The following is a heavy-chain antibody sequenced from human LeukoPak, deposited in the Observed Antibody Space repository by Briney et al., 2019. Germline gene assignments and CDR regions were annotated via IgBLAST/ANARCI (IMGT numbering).Heavy chain of an antibody. V-gene: IGHV3-30-3*01. CDR3: AKDPRMWYSSYFLH. J-gene: IGHJ1*01. Sequence: PGGSLRLSCAASGFTFSSYAMHWVRQAPGKGLEWVAVISYDGSNKYYADSVKGRFTISRDNSKNTLYLQMNSLRAEDTAVYYCAKDPRMWYSSYFLHWGQGTLVTVSS. D-gene: IGHD6-13*01. CDR2: ISYDGSNK. CDR1: GFTFSSYA.